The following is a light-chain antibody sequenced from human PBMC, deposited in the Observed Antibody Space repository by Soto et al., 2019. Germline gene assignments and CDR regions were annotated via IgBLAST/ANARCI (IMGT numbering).Light chain of an antibody. V-gene: IGKV3-20*01. CDR2: GAS. CDR3: QRYGSSPPLT. J-gene: IGKJ4*01. Sequence: EIVLMQSPGTLSLSPGERATLSCRASQSISSNYLAWYQQKPGQAPRLLIDGASSRATGIPDRFSGSGSGTDFTLTISRLEPEDFAVYYCQRYGSSPPLTCGGGTKVEIK. CDR1: QSISSNY.